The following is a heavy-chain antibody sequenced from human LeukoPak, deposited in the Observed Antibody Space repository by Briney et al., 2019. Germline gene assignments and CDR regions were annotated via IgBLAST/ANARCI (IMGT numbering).Heavy chain of an antibody. Sequence: PGGSLRLSCAASGFTFSSYSMNWVRQAPGKGLEWVSSISSSSSYIYYADSVKGRFTISRDNAKNSLYLQMNSLRAEDTAVYYCASDYGGNSYVPGSILDYWGQGTLVTVSS. CDR2: ISSSSSYI. CDR1: GFTFSSYS. V-gene: IGHV3-21*01. CDR3: ASDYGGNSYVPGSILDY. D-gene: IGHD4-23*01. J-gene: IGHJ4*02.